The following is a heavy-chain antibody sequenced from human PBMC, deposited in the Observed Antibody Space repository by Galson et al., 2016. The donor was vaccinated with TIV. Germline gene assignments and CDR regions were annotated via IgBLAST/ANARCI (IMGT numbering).Heavy chain of an antibody. Sequence: SVKVSCKASGYTFSDYYIHWVRQAPGQRLEWMGWINPNNDDTFYGQKFQGRVTMTRDTSISTVYMELSRLKSDDTAVYYCARDTGDRSGFSCVWFDTWGQGTLITVSS. D-gene: IGHD3-22*01. CDR3: ARDTGDRSGFSCVWFDT. CDR2: INPNNDDT. J-gene: IGHJ5*02. CDR1: GYTFSDYY. V-gene: IGHV1-2*02.